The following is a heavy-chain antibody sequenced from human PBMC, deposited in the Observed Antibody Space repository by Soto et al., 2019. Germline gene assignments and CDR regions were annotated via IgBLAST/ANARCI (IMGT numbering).Heavy chain of an antibody. V-gene: IGHV3-23*01. CDR1: GFTFSNYA. D-gene: IGHD3-10*02. J-gene: IGHJ4*02. CDR2: ISSSGDTT. CDR3: AKRNLFPLFYLDY. Sequence: DVQLLDSGGGLVQPGGSLRLSCAASGFTFSNYAMSWVRQAPGQGLEWVSSISSSGDTTYYADSVQGRFTISRDNSQNTVYLQMNSLRAEDTAVYYCAKRNLFPLFYLDYWGQGTLVTVPS.